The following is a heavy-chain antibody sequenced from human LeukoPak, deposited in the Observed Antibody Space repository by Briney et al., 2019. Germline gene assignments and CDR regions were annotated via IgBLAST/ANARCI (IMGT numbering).Heavy chain of an antibody. J-gene: IGHJ4*02. CDR1: GFTFSSSG. V-gene: IGHV3-30*03. CDR2: VSHDGSKR. Sequence: GRSLRLSCAASGFTFSSSGMHWVRQAPGKGLEWVSTVSHDGSKRYYGDSVKGRFAISRDNAKNSLYLQMNSLRAEDTAVYYCARALSYSYGSMDFWGQGTLVIVSS. D-gene: IGHD5-18*01. CDR3: ARALSYSYGSMDF.